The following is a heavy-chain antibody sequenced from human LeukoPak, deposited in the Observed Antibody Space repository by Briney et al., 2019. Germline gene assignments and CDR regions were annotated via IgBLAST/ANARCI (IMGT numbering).Heavy chain of an antibody. CDR1: GFTFSSYA. D-gene: IGHD5-18*01. CDR2: ISGSGGST. Sequence: AGGSLRLSCAASGFTFSSYAMSWVRQAPGKGLEWVSAISGSGGSTYYADSVEGRFTISRDNSKNTLYLQMNSLRAEDTAVYYCAKPVVYRTHPFDYWGQGTLVTVSS. V-gene: IGHV3-23*01. CDR3: AKPVVYRTHPFDY. J-gene: IGHJ4*02.